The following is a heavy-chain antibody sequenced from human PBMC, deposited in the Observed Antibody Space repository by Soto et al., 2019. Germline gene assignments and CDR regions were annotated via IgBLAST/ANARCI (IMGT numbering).Heavy chain of an antibody. Sequence: EVHLVQSGGGLVQPGGSLRLSCAASGFTVSSNYMTWVRQVPGKGLEWVSVIYSGGSTHYADSVRGRFTISRDNSKNTLYLQMNSLRAKDTAVYYCARDGGTYGHGPLGFWGQGTLVTVSS. CDR3: ARDGGTYGHGPLGF. CDR1: GFTVSSNY. D-gene: IGHD4-17*01. V-gene: IGHV3-66*01. CDR2: IYSGGST. J-gene: IGHJ4*02.